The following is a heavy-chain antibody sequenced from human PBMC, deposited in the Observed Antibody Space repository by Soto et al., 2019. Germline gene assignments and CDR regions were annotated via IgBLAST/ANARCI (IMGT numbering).Heavy chain of an antibody. J-gene: IGHJ2*01. V-gene: IGHV4-34*01. CDR1: GGSFSGYY. Sequence: QVQLQQWGAGLLKPSETLSLTCAVDGGSFSGYYWSWIRQPPGKGLEWIGEIKHSGSTNYNPSLKHRVSKLVEHAKNQFALKLSSGHVWDTAGDYWGRRGVRGFSKIWYLDLWGRGTLVTVSS. D-gene: IGHD3-10*01. CDR2: IKHSGST. CDR3: GRRGVRGFSKIWYLDL.